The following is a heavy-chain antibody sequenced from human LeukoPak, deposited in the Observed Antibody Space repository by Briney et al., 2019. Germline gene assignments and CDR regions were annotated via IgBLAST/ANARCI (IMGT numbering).Heavy chain of an antibody. CDR2: ISGSGGST. J-gene: IGHJ4*02. D-gene: IGHD3-22*01. CDR1: GITLSNYG. CDR3: AKRGVVIRVILVGFHKEAYYFDS. V-gene: IGHV3-23*01. Sequence: GGSLRLTCAVSGITLSNYGMSWVRQAPGKGLEWVAGISGSGGSTNYADSVKGRFTISRDNPKNTLYLQMNSLRAEDTAVYFCAKRGVVIRVILVGFHKEAYYFDSWGQGALVTVSS.